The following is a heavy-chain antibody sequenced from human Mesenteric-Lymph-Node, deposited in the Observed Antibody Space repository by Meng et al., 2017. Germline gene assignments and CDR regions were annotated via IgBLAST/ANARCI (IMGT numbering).Heavy chain of an antibody. V-gene: IGHV4-4*02. CDR3: ARERGREVGLFDF. J-gene: IGHJ1*01. D-gene: IGHD3-10*01. Sequence: QVQLQDQGPGLVQPSGTLSLACGVSGDFIDNSKWWAWLRQSPGRGLEWIGEISNTYRTVYNPSLKRRLRISMDKSKNQFSLTLYSVTAADTAIYYCARERGREVGLFDFWGRGALVTVSS. CDR2: ISNTYRT. CDR1: GDFIDNSKW.